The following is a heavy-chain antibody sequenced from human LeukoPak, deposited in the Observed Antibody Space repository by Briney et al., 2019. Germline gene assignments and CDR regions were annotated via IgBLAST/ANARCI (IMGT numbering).Heavy chain of an antibody. CDR3: AKESPYAVRGTGRVYYFDY. D-gene: IGHD6-19*01. J-gene: IGHJ4*02. CDR1: GFTFSSFA. Sequence: GGSLRLSCAASGFTFSSFAISWVRQAPGQGLQWVSAISNGDRTYYVDSVKGRFTISRDTSKNTVHLQMNSLRAEDTALYYCAKESPYAVRGTGRVYYFDYWGQGALVTVSS. V-gene: IGHV3-23*01. CDR2: ISNGDRT.